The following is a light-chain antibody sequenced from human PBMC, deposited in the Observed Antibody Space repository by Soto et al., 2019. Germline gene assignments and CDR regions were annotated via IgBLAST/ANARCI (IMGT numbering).Light chain of an antibody. V-gene: IGKV3-20*01. CDR1: LSVTSNF. CDR2: DAS. J-gene: IGKJ1*01. CDR3: QQYGSSVWT. Sequence: EIVLTQSPGTLSLAPGERATLSCRASLSVTSNFLAWYQQKPGQAPRLLLYDASNRATGIPDRFSGSGSGTDFSRTISRLEPEDFAVYYCQQYGSSVWTFGQGARVEIK.